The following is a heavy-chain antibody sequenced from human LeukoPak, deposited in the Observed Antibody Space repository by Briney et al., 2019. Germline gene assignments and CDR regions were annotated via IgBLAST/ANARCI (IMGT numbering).Heavy chain of an antibody. D-gene: IGHD6-13*01. V-gene: IGHV3-48*03. Sequence: GGFLRLSCAASGFTFSSYEMHWVRQAPGKGLEWVSYISSSGSTIYYADSVKGRFTISRDNAKNSLYLQMNSLRAEDTAVYYCARDSSSWYFDYWGQGNLVTVSS. J-gene: IGHJ4*02. CDR1: GFTFSSYE. CDR3: ARDSSSWYFDY. CDR2: ISSSGSTI.